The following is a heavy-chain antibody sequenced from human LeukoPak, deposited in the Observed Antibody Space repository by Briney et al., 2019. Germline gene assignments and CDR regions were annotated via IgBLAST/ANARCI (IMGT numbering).Heavy chain of an antibody. J-gene: IGHJ5*02. CDR2: INPNSGGT. CDR1: GYTFTGYY. V-gene: IGHV1-2*02. Sequence: ASVKVSCKASGYTFTGYYMHWVRQAPGQGLEWMGWINPNSGGTNYAQKFQGRVTMTRDTSISTAYMELSRLRSDDTAVYYCARAGNIVVAVAAKGRYNWIDPWGQGTLVTVSS. CDR3: ARAGNIVVAVAAKGRYNWIDP. D-gene: IGHD2-15*01.